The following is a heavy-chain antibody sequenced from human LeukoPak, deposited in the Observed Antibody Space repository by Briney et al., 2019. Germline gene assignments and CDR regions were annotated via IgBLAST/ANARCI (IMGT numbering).Heavy chain of an antibody. CDR2: ISGSGGST. D-gene: IGHD4-11*01. CDR1: GFTFSSYG. Sequence: PGGSLRLSCAASGFTFSSYGMSWVRQAPGKGLEWVSAISGSGGSTYYADSVKGRFTISRDNSKNTLYLQMNSLRAEDTAVYYCAKDHAPSNYVPVDFDYWGQGTLVTVSS. V-gene: IGHV3-23*01. CDR3: AKDHAPSNYVPVDFDY. J-gene: IGHJ4*02.